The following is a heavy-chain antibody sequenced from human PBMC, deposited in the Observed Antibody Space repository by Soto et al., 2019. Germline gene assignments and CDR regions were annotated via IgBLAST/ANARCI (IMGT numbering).Heavy chain of an antibody. D-gene: IGHD6-13*01. CDR3: ARERSAAGTGWFDP. CDR2: MNPNSGNT. V-gene: IGHV1-8*01. J-gene: IGHJ5*02. CDR1: GYTFTSYV. Sequence: QVQLVQSGAEVKKPGASVKVSCKASGYTFTSYVINWVRQATGQGLEWMGWMNPNSGNTGYAQKFKGRVTMTRNTSISTAYMELSSLRSEDTAVYYCARERSAAGTGWFDPWGQGTLVTVSS.